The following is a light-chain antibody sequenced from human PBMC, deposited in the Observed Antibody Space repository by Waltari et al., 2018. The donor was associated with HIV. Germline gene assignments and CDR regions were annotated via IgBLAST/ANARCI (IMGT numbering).Light chain of an antibody. J-gene: IGLJ2*01. CDR2: DVS. Sequence: QSALTQPASVSGSPGQSITISCTGTSSDSGCFKSVPWYQPSPGKAPKLIIYDVSYRPSGVSNRFSGSKSGNTASLTISGLQAEDEADYYCGSSMTNVNMDVFGGGTKLTVL. CDR1: SSDSGCFKS. V-gene: IGLV2-14*03. CDR3: GSSMTNVNMDV.